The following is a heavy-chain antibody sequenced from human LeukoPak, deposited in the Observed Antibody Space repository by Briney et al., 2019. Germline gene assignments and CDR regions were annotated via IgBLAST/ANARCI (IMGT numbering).Heavy chain of an antibody. Sequence: KSGGSLRLSCAASGFTFSSYAMSWARQAPGKGLEWVSVISGSGGRTYYADSVKGRFTISRDNSKNTLYLQMNSLRAEDTAVYYCAKDLRFIGELCNYFDHWGQGTLVTVSS. CDR1: GFTFSSYA. V-gene: IGHV3-23*01. J-gene: IGHJ4*02. CDR2: ISGSGGRT. D-gene: IGHD3-10*01. CDR3: AKDLRFIGELCNYFDH.